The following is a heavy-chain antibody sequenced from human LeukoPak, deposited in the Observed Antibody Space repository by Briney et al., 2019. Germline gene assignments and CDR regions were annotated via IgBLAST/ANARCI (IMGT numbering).Heavy chain of an antibody. CDR3: ATPSTGYSSSWYPAYFDY. CDR1: GYTLTELS. J-gene: IGHJ4*02. Sequence: ASVKVSCKVSGYTLTELSMHWVRQAPGKGLEWMGGFDPEDGETIYAQKFQGRVTMTEDTSTDTAYMELRSLRSEDTAVYYCATPSTGYSSSWYPAYFDYWGQGTLVTVSS. D-gene: IGHD6-13*01. CDR2: FDPEDGET. V-gene: IGHV1-24*01.